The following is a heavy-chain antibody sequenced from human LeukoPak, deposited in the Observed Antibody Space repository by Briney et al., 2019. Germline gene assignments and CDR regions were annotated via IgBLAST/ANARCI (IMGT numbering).Heavy chain of an antibody. D-gene: IGHD2-8*02. J-gene: IGHJ4*02. V-gene: IGHV3-23*01. CDR1: GFTFSSYA. CDR2: ISGSGGST. CDR3: AKDLVRRPSYFDY. Sequence: GGSLRLSCAASGFTFSSYAMSWVRQAPGKGLEWVSAISGSGGSTYYADSVKGRFTISRDNSKNTLYLQMNSLRAEDTAVYYRAKDLVRRPSYFDYWGQGTLVTVSS.